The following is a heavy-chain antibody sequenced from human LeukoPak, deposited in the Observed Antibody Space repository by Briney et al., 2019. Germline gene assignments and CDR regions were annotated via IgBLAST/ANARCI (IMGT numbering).Heavy chain of an antibody. Sequence: KPSETLSLTCTVSGGSISRSRDYWGWIRQPPGKGLEWIGSIYYSGSTYYNPSLKSRVTMSVDTSKNQFSLKLSSVTAADTAVYYCARFWVYYDYVWGSYRQYNWFDPWGQGTLVTVSS. CDR1: GGSISRSRDY. CDR3: ARFWVYYDYVWGSYRQYNWFDP. V-gene: IGHV4-39*07. D-gene: IGHD3-16*02. CDR2: IYYSGST. J-gene: IGHJ5*02.